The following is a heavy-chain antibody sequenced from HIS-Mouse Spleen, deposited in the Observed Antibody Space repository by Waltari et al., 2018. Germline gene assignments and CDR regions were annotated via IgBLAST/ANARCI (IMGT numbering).Heavy chain of an antibody. D-gene: IGHD6-13*01. CDR2: IYYSGST. CDR3: AREIPYSSSWYDWYFDL. V-gene: IGHV4-39*07. J-gene: IGHJ2*01. Sequence: QLQLQESGPGLVNPSETLSLPCTVSGGPISSSSYYLAWIRQPPGKGLEWIGSIYYSGSTYYNPSLKSRVTISVDTSKNQFSLKLSSVTAADTAVYYCAREIPYSSSWYDWYFDLWGRGTLVTVSS. CDR1: GGPISSSSYY.